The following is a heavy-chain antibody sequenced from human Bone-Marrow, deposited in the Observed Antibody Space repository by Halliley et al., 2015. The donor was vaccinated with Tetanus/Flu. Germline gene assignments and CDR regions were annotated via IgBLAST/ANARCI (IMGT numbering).Heavy chain of an antibody. V-gene: IGHV4-59*01. D-gene: IGHD1-1*01. CDR3: AKEGQMQLMHV. J-gene: IGHJ6*02. Sequence: TLSLTCTVSGASISRYSWNWIRQPPGKGLEWIGHIYYSGSTNYNPSLKSRVTISVDTSKNQCSLKLNAVTAEDSAVYYCAKEGQMQLMHVWGQGPSVPVSS. CDR2: IYYSGST. CDR1: GASISRYS.